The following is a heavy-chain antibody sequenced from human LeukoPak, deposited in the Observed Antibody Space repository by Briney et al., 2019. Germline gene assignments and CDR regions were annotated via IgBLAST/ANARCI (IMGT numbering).Heavy chain of an antibody. CDR1: GGSISSGTYY. Sequence: PSQTLSLTCTVSGGSISSGTYYWSWIRQPAGKGLEWIGRIYTSGSTNYNPSLKSRITISVDTSKNQFSLKLSSVTAADTAVYYCARQGRWLLLRAVDYWGQGTLVTVSS. V-gene: IGHV4-61*02. J-gene: IGHJ4*02. CDR2: IYTSGST. CDR3: ARQGRWLLLRAVDY. D-gene: IGHD3-22*01.